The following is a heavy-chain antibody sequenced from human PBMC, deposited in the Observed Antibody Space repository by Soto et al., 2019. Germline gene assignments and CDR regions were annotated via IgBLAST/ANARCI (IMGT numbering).Heavy chain of an antibody. Sequence: QVQLVESGGGVVQPGRSLRLSCAASGFTFSSYTMHWVRQAPGKGLEWVAIISDDGNNKYYADSVKGRFTISRDNSKKTVYLQMNSLRPEDTAVYYCARDCFSSSGPGWYFALWGRGTLVTVSS. CDR1: GFTFSSYT. CDR2: ISDDGNNK. D-gene: IGHD6-13*01. V-gene: IGHV3-30-3*01. J-gene: IGHJ2*01. CDR3: ARDCFSSSGPGWYFAL.